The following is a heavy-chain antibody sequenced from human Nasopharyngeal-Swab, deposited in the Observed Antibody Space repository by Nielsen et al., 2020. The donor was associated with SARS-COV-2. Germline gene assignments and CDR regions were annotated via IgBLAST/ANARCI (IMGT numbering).Heavy chain of an antibody. V-gene: IGHV1-18*01. Sequence: ASVKVSCKASGYSFRSYGINWVRQAPGQGLEWMGWISIYNGDTNYAEKFQGRVSMTTDTSTTTAFMELTSLRSDDTAVYYCARENQEYANIWIDYWGQGTQVTVSS. D-gene: IGHD1-1*01. J-gene: IGHJ4*02. CDR3: ARENQEYANIWIDY. CDR1: GYSFRSYG. CDR2: ISIYNGDT.